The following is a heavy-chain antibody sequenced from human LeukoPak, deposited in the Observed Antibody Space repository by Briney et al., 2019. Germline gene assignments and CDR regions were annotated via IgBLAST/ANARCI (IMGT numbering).Heavy chain of an antibody. CDR2: IRYDGSNT. V-gene: IGHV3-30*02. CDR1: GFTFNNYG. CDR3: AKDGTSYYYIYY. J-gene: IGHJ4*02. D-gene: IGHD2/OR15-2a*01. Sequence: GGSLRLSCAASGFTFNNYGMHWVRQAPGKGLEWLAFIRYDGSNTYYADSVKGRFTVSRDDSKNTLYLQMNSLRGDDAAVYYCAKDGTSYYYIYYWGQGPLVTVSS.